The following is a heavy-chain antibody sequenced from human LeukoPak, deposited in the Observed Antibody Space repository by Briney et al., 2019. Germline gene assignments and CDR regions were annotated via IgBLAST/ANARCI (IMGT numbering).Heavy chain of an antibody. D-gene: IGHD6-13*01. CDR2: IYHSGST. Sequence: SETLSLTCTVSGGSISSGSYYWSWVRQPPGKGLEWIGEIYHSGSTNYNPSLKSRVTISVDKSKNQFSLKLSSVTAADTAVYYCASRPGRSSWYYFDYWGQGTLVTVSS. V-gene: IGHV4-39*07. J-gene: IGHJ4*02. CDR1: GGSISSGSYY. CDR3: ASRPGRSSWYYFDY.